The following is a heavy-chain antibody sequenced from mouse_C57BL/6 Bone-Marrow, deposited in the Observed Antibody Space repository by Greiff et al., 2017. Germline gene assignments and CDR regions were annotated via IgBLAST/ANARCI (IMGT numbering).Heavy chain of an antibody. J-gene: IGHJ2*01. CDR3: ARSSTFFYYFDY. CDR2: FHPYNDDT. Sequence: VQLQQSGAELVKPGASVKMSCKASGYTFTTYPIEWMKQNHGKSLEWIGNFHPYNDDTKYNEKFKGKATLTVEKSSNTVYLELRRLTTDDADVYYCARSSTFFYYFDYWGQGTTLTVSS. CDR1: GYTFTTYP. V-gene: IGHV1-47*01. D-gene: IGHD5-1*01.